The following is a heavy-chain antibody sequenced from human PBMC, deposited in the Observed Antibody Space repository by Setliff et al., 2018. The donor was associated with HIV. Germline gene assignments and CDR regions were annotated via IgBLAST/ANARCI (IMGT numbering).Heavy chain of an antibody. J-gene: IGHJ6*03. D-gene: IGHD2-21*02. CDR2: FYYSGST. V-gene: IGHV4-39*01. CDR3: ARGVLITKRVTQTGGYYYYTDV. Sequence: SQTLSLTCAVSGGSISSSNYYWVWIRQPPGKELEWIGSFYYSGSTYYNPSLKSRVTISTVTSNNQFSLTLSSVPAADTAVYYCARGVLITKRVTQTGGYYYYTDVWGKGTTVTVSS. CDR1: GGSISSSNYY.